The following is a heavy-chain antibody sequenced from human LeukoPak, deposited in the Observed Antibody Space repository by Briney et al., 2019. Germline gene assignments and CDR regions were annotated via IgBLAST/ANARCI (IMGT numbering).Heavy chain of an antibody. CDR3: ARDRGIFGVDNWFDP. J-gene: IGHJ5*02. Sequence: GGSLRLSCAASGSTFSNAWMSWVRQAPGKGLEWVGRIKSKSDGGTTEYTTPVEGRFSISRDDSKNTVYLQMNSLNTEDTAVYYCARDRGIFGVDNWFDPWGQGTLVTVSS. CDR1: GSTFSNAW. CDR2: IKSKSDGGTT. D-gene: IGHD3-3*01. V-gene: IGHV3-15*01.